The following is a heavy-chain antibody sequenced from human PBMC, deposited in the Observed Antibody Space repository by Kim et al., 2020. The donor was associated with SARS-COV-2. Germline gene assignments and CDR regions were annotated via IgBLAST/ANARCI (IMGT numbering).Heavy chain of an antibody. J-gene: IGHJ3*02. D-gene: IGHD3-16*01. CDR2: IYYSGST. V-gene: IGHV4-59*01. Sequence: SETLSLTCTVSGGSISSYYWSWIRQPPGKGLEWIGYIYYSGSTNYNPSLKSRVTISVDTSKNQFSLKLSSVTAADTAVYYCARVAAEGGSYTLLGAFDIWGQGTMVTVSS. CDR3: ARVAAEGGSYTLLGAFDI. CDR1: GGSISSYY.